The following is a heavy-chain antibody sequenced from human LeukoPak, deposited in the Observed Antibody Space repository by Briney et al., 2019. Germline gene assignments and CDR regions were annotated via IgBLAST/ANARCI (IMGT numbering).Heavy chain of an antibody. D-gene: IGHD3-22*01. J-gene: IGHJ5*02. V-gene: IGHV4-38-2*01. CDR1: GHSISSGYY. CDR3: ARGGSYDTKNWFDP. CDR2: IHHRGST. Sequence: SETLSLTCAVSGHSISSGYYWDWIRQPPGKGLEWLGNIHHRGSTYYNPSLKSRVTISVDTSKNQFSLKLSSVTAADTAVYYCARGGSYDTKNWFDPWGQGTLVTVSS.